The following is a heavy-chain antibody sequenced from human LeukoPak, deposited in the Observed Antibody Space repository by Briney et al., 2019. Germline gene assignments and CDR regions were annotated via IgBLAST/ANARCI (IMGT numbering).Heavy chain of an antibody. CDR2: INPNTGGT. J-gene: IGHJ4*02. CDR1: GYTFTGYD. D-gene: IGHD4/OR15-4a*01. CDR3: ASGDYGDTTLHY. V-gene: IGHV1-2*02. Sequence: GASVKVSCKASGYTFTGYDMHWVRQAPGQGLQWMGGINPNTGGTNYAEKFQGRVTITRDTSMSTAYMELSRLISDDTAVYYCASGDYGDTTLHYWGQGNLVSVSS.